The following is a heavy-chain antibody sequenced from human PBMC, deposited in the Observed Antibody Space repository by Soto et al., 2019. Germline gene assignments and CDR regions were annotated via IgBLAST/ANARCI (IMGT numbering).Heavy chain of an antibody. J-gene: IGHJ4*02. D-gene: IGHD2-2*01. V-gene: IGHV3-23*05. CDR2: ITNSGSGT. CDR3: TSRNLVGWIKPICYASFDS. CDR1: GLTFSNYA. Sequence: EVQLLESGGGLVLPGGSLRLSCAASGLTFSNYAMNWVRQAPGKGLEWVSTITNSGSGTHYADSVKGRFTISRANAKNAMYLQMSSRRAEDSAIYYFTSRNLVGWIKPICYASFDSLGQATLVTVSS.